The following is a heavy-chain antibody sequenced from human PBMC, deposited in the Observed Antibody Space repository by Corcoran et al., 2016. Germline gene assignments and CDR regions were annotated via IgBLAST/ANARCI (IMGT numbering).Heavy chain of an antibody. CDR2: IYYSKDT. D-gene: IGHD3-16*01. V-gene: IGHV4-39*07. Sequence: QLQLQESGPGLVKPSETLSLTCTVSGGSISSAGYSWDWLRQPPGMGLEGIGNIYYSKDTYYNPSLKSRVTISGDTSKNQFALKLRSVTAADTAVYYCARAGDGNSERYFQYWGQGTLVTVSS. J-gene: IGHJ1*01. CDR1: GGSISSAGYS. CDR3: ARAGDGNSERYFQY.